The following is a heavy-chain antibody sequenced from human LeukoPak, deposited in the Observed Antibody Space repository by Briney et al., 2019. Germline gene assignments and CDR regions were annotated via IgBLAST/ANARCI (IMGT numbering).Heavy chain of an antibody. D-gene: IGHD3-3*01. CDR2: INTNTGNP. V-gene: IGHV7-4-1*02. CDR1: GYTFTSYA. J-gene: IGHJ5*02. Sequence: ASVKVSCKASGYTFTSYAMNWVRQAPGQGLEWMGWINTNTGNPTYAQGFTGRFVFSLDTSVSTAYLQISSLKAEDTAVYYCARASSLTIFGVVIIESWFDPWGQGTLVTVSS. CDR3: ARASSLTIFGVVIIESWFDP.